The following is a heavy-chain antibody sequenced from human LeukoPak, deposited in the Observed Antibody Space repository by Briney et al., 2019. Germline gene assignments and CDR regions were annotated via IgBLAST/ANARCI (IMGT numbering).Heavy chain of an antibody. V-gene: IGHV3-7*01. J-gene: IGHJ4*02. CDR2: IKQDGSEK. D-gene: IGHD3-9*01. CDR1: GFTFSSYW. Sequence: GGSLRLSCAASGFTFSSYWMRWVRQAPGKGLEWVANIKQDGSEKYYLDSVEGRFTISRDNAKNSLYLQMNSLRAEDTAVYYCARAMSDDILTVDYWGQGTLVTVSS. CDR3: ARAMSDDILTVDY.